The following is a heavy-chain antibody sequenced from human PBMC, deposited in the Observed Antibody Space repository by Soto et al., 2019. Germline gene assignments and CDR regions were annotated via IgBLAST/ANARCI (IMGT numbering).Heavy chain of an antibody. V-gene: IGHV3-23*01. CDR1: GFTFTSYA. D-gene: IGHD4-17*01. CDR2: ISGSGGSP. CDR3: AKEHKDGDPDFDY. J-gene: IGHJ4*02. Sequence: GGSLRLSCAASGFTFTSYAMSWVRKAPGKGLEWVSAISGSGGSPYYADSVKGRFTISRGNSKNPLYLQMNSLRAEDTAVYYCAKEHKDGDPDFDYWGQGTLVTVSS.